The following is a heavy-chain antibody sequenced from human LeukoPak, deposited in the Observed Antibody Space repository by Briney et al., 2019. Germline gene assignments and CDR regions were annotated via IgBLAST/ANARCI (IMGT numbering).Heavy chain of an antibody. CDR2: VYYSGRT. J-gene: IGHJ4*01. CDR1: GGSVSSNNYY. CDR3: ARHGEYYFGLGSCRVDY. Sequence: PSETLSLTCSVSGGSVSSNNYYWAWIRQPPGKGLEWIGSVYYSGRTYYSPSLKSRVTISVDTSRNQFSLKLNSVTAADSAVYYCARHGEYYFGLGSCRVDYWGHGTLVIVSS. V-gene: IGHV4-39*01. D-gene: IGHD3-10*01.